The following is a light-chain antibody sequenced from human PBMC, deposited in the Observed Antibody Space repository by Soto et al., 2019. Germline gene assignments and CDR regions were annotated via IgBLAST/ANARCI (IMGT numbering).Light chain of an antibody. J-gene: IGKJ1*01. CDR3: QQYNNWPPRT. Sequence: PGERATLPCRPIQSVTKNLAWYRQKPGQAPRLLIYGASTRATGIPARFSGSGSGTEFTLTISSVQSEDFAVYYCQQYNNWPPRTFGQGTKVEIK. CDR2: GAS. V-gene: IGKV3-15*01. CDR1: QSVTKN.